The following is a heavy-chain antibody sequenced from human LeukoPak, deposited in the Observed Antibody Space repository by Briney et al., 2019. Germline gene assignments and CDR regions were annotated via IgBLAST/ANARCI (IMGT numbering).Heavy chain of an antibody. Sequence: PSQTLSLACTVSGGSISSGSYGWNWIRQHPGKGLEWLGNIFTRGTTNYNASLESRLTISLDTARNQFSLSLRSVTAADTAIYFCARSSLAVYFNYWGQGTLVTASS. V-gene: IGHV4-61*09. J-gene: IGHJ4*02. CDR3: ARSSLAVYFNY. CDR2: IFTRGTT. CDR1: GGSISSGSYG. D-gene: IGHD6-19*01.